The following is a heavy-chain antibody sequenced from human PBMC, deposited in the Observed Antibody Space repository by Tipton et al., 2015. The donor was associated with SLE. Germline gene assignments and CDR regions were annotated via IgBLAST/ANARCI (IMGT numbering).Heavy chain of an antibody. CDR2: IYYSGST. V-gene: IGHV4-31*03. Sequence: TLSLTCTVSGGSISSGGYYWSWIRQHPGKGLEWIGYIYYSGSTYYNPSLKSRVTISVDTSKNQFSLKLSSVTAADTAVYYCARSAVAGPPDYWGQGTLVTVSS. CDR3: ARSAVAGPPDY. J-gene: IGHJ4*02. CDR1: GGSISSGGYY. D-gene: IGHD6-19*01.